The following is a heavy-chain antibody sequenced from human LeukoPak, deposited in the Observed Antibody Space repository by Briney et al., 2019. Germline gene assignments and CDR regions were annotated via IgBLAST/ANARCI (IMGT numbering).Heavy chain of an antibody. V-gene: IGHV3-30-3*01. CDR2: ISHDRSNS. Sequence: PGRSLRLSCAASGFTFSNYAMHWARQAPGKGLECVAFISHDRSNSCHADSVKGRFTISRDNSKNTLYLQMNSLTDEDTAVYYCARDLSGSYMSDYWGQGTLVTVSS. CDR1: GFTFSNYA. D-gene: IGHD3-10*01. CDR3: ARDLSGSYMSDY. J-gene: IGHJ4*02.